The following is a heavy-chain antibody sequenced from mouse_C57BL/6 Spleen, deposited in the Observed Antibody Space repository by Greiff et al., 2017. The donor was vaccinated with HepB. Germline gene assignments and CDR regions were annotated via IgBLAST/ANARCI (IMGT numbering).Heavy chain of an antibody. V-gene: IGHV1-18*01. CDR2: INPNNGGT. J-gene: IGHJ1*03. CDR1: GYTFTDYN. Sequence: VQLKESGPELVKPGASVKIPCKASGYTFTDYNMDWVKQSHGKSLEWIGDINPNNGGTIYNQKFKGKATLTVDKSSSTAYMELRSLTSEDTAVYYCARRGTTVVAPYWYFDVWGTGTTVTVSS. D-gene: IGHD1-1*01. CDR3: ARRGTTVVAPYWYFDV.